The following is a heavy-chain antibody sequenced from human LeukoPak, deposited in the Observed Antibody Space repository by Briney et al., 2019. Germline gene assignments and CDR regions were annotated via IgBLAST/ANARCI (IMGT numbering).Heavy chain of an antibody. CDR3: VRVRTGTSCYDY. CDR2: INHSGSP. CDR1: GGSFSGYY. J-gene: IGHJ4*02. V-gene: IGHV4-34*01. Sequence: SETLSLTCAVYGGSFSGYYWNWIRQPPGKGLEWIGEINHSGSPNYIPSLKSRVTISVDTSKNQFSLKLSSVTAADTAVYYCVRVRTGTSCYDYWGQGTLVTVSP. D-gene: IGHD2-2*01.